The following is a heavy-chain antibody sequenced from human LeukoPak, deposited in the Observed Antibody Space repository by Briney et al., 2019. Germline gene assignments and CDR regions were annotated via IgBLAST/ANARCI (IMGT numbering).Heavy chain of an antibody. V-gene: IGHV3-21*01. D-gene: IGHD5-18*01. J-gene: IGHJ3*02. CDR1: GFTFSGYS. Sequence: GGSLRLSCAASGFTFSGYSMNWVRQAPGKGLEWVSSISSSSSYIYNADSVKGRFTISRDNAKNSLYLQMNSLRAEDTAVYYCAREDTAMVWEISDAFDIWGQGTMVTVSS. CDR2: ISSSSSYI. CDR3: AREDTAMVWEISDAFDI.